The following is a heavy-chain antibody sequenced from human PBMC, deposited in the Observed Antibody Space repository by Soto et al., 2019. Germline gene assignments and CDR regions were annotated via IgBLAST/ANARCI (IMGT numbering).Heavy chain of an antibody. Sequence: QVQLVESGGGVVQPGRSLRLSCAASGFTFSSYGMHWVRQAPGKGLEWVAVIWYDGSNKYYADSVKGRFTISRDNSKNTLYLQMNSLRAEDTAVYYCARDALDTAMVTGSLDYWGQGTLVTVSS. J-gene: IGHJ4*02. CDR1: GFTFSSYG. D-gene: IGHD5-18*01. CDR2: IWYDGSNK. CDR3: ARDALDTAMVTGSLDY. V-gene: IGHV3-33*01.